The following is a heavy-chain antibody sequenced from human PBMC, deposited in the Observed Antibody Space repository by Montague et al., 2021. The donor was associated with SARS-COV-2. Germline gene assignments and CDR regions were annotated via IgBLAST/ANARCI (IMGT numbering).Heavy chain of an antibody. J-gene: IGHJ4*02. CDR2: IYYSGST. Sequence: TLSLTCTVSGDSINSGSYYWSWIRQPPGKGLEWIGFIYYSGSTYYNPSLRSRLAISVDTSTNQFSLKVISVTAADTAVYYCARHVTFGGVVVALDYWGQGHLVSVSS. CDR3: ARHVTFGGVVVALDY. D-gene: IGHD3-16*02. CDR1: GDSINSGSYY. V-gene: IGHV4-30-4*08.